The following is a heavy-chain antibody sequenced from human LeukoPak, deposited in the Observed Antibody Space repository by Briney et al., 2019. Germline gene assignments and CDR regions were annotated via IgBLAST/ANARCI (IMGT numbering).Heavy chain of an antibody. V-gene: IGHV3-23*01. CDR2: IGGSGGST. CDR3: ARDQPRSGWAFDY. D-gene: IGHD6-19*01. Sequence: GGSLRLSCAASGFTFSSYSMTWVRQAPRKGLEWVSAIGGSGGSTYYADSVKGRFTISRDNSKNTLYLQMNNLRAEDTAVYYCARDQPRSGWAFDYWGQGTLVTVSS. CDR1: GFTFSSYS. J-gene: IGHJ4*02.